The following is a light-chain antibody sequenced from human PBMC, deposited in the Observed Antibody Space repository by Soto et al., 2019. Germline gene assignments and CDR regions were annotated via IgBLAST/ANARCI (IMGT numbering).Light chain of an antibody. V-gene: IGLV2-14*01. J-gene: IGLJ2*01. CDR2: DVS. CDR1: SSDVGGYNY. Sequence: QSALTQPASVSGSPGQSITISCTGSSSDVGGYNYVCWYQQHPGKAPKLMIYDVSNRPSVASHRFSGYKSANTAPLTISGLPAEDEDDYYCSSYTSRSTVVFGGGTKLTVL. CDR3: SSYTSRSTVV.